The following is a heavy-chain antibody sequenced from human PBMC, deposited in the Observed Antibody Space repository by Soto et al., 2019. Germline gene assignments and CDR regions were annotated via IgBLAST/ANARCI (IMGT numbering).Heavy chain of an antibody. CDR1: GFTFGSYA. V-gene: IGHV3-30*18. CDR3: AKVRARWLRDGMDV. CDR2: ISYDGNRR. J-gene: IGHJ6*02. Sequence: QVQLVEPGGGVVQPGRSLRLSCAASGFTFGSYAMHWVRHDPGKGLEWVALISYDGNRRYYADSLKGRFTISRDSSKSTLYLQIDTLRAEDTAVYYCAKVRARWLRDGMDVWGQGTTVTVSS. D-gene: IGHD5-12*01.